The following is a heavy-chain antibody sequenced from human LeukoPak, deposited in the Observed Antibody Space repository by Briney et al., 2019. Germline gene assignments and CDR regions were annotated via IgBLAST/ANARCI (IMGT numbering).Heavy chain of an antibody. J-gene: IGHJ4*02. D-gene: IGHD3-22*01. CDR2: INPNSGGT. CDR1: GYTFTDYY. CDR3: ARYYYDSSGYFIFDY. V-gene: IGHV1-2*04. Sequence: ASVKVSCKASGYTFTDYYMHWVRQAPGQGLEWMGWINPNSGGTNYAQKFQGWVTMTRDTSISTAYMELSRLRSDDTAVYYCARYYYDSSGYFIFDYWGQGTLVTVSS.